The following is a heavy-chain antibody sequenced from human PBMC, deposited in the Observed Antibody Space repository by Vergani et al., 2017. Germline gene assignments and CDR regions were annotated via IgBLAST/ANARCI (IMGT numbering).Heavy chain of an antibody. Sequence: QVQLVQSGAEVKKPGSSVKVSCKASGGTFSSYAISWVRQAPGQGLEWMGGIIPIFGTANYAQKFQGRVTITADKSTSTAYMELSSLRSEDTAVYYCAREVADFWSVYFHRHFDYWGQGTLVTVSS. D-gene: IGHD3-3*01. CDR3: AREVADFWSVYFHRHFDY. V-gene: IGHV1-69*06. CDR1: GGTFSSYA. J-gene: IGHJ4*02. CDR2: IIPIFGTA.